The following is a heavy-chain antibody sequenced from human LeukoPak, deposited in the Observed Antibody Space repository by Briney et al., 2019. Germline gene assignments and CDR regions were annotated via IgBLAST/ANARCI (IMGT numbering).Heavy chain of an antibody. J-gene: IGHJ3*02. D-gene: IGHD3-3*01. CDR1: GGSVSSYY. CDR2: IYYSGST. CDR3: ARASGGRFLEWLPDAFDI. V-gene: IGHV4-59*02. Sequence: SETLSLTCTVSGGSVSSYYWSWIRQPPGKGLEWIGYIYYSGSTYYNPSLKSRVTISVDTSKNQFSLKLSSVTAADTAVYYCARASGGRFLEWLPDAFDIWGQGTMVTVSS.